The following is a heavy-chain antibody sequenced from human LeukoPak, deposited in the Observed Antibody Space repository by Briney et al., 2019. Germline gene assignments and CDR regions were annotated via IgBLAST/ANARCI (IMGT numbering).Heavy chain of an antibody. Sequence: RSSETLSLTCTVSGGSISSSSYYWGWVRQPPGKGREWIGSIYYSGSTYYNPSLKSRVTISVDTSKNQFSLKLSSVTAADTAVYYCARDVGPGNKYYYYYYMDVWGKGTTVTVSS. CDR2: IYYSGST. J-gene: IGHJ6*03. V-gene: IGHV4-39*02. CDR1: GGSISSSSYY. CDR3: ARDVGPGNKYYYYYYMDV. D-gene: IGHD2/OR15-2a*01.